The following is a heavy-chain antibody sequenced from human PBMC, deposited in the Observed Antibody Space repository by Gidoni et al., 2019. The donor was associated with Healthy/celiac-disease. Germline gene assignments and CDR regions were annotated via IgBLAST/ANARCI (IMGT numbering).Heavy chain of an antibody. V-gene: IGHV1-69*06. CDR1: GGTVSSYA. J-gene: IGHJ5*02. D-gene: IGHD6-6*01. CDR2: IIPIFGTA. CDR3: ARGVAARGGWFDP. Sequence: QVQLVQSGAEVKKPGSSVKVSCKASGGTVSSYAISWVRQAPGQGLEWMGGIIPIFGTANYSQNFQGRVTITADKSTSTAYMELSSLRSEDTAVYYCARGVAARGGWFDPWGQGTLVTVSS.